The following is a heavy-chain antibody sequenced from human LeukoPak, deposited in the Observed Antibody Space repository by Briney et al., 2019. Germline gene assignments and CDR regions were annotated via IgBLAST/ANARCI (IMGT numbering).Heavy chain of an antibody. J-gene: IGHJ4*02. CDR2: ISSSSSTI. D-gene: IGHD1-26*01. CDR1: GFTFSSYS. V-gene: IGHV3-48*04. CDR3: ARDRSGSYYSRSFGSNAIFDY. Sequence: GGSLRLSCAASGFTFSSYSMNWVRQAPGKGLEWVSYISSSSSTIYYADSVKGRFTISRDNAKNSLYLQMNSLRAEDTAVYYCARDRSGSYYSRSFGSNAIFDYWGQGTLVTVSS.